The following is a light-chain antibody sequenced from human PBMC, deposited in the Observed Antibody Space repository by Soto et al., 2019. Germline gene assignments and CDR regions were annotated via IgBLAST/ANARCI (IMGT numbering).Light chain of an antibody. J-gene: IGKJ4*01. V-gene: IGKV2-28*01. CDR1: QSLLHKNGNNY. Sequence: DILMTQSPLSVSVTPVDASSISCMSSQSLLHKNGNNYFNWYLQKPGQSPQLLIYMGFKRASGVSDRFSGSGSGTYFTLSISRVEAEDAGVYYCMQRKEFPVTFGGGTKVDI. CDR2: MGF. CDR3: MQRKEFPVT.